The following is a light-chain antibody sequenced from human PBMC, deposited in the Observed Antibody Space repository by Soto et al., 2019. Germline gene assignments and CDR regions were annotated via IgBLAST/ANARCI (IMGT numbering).Light chain of an antibody. CDR2: VGTGGIVG. CDR3: GADHGSGSNFVVV. Sequence: QSVLTQPPSASASLRASVTLTCTLSSGYSNYKVDWYQQRPGKGPRFVMRVGTGGIVGSKGDGIPDRFSVLGSGLNRYLTIKNIQEEDESDYHCGADHGSGSNFVVVFGGGTRLTVL. J-gene: IGLJ2*01. CDR1: SGYSNYK. V-gene: IGLV9-49*01.